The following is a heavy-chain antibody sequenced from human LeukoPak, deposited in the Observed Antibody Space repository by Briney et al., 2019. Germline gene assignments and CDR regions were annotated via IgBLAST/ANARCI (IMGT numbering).Heavy chain of an antibody. V-gene: IGHV4-34*01. J-gene: IGHJ4*02. CDR2: INHSGST. D-gene: IGHD3-9*01. CDR3: ARRGNNILTGGGQIDY. Sequence: PSETLSLTCAVYGGSFSGYYWSWIRQPPGKGLEWIGEINHSGSTNYNPSLKSRVTISVDTSKNQFSLKLSSVTAADTAVYYCARRGNNILTGGGQIDYWGQGTRVTVSS. CDR1: GGSFSGYY.